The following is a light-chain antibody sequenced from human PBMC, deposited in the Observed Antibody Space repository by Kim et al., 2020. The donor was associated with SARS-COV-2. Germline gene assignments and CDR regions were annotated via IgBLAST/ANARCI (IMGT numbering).Light chain of an antibody. CDR3: GADHGSGSKFVVL. CDR1: SGYSNYK. Sequence: CTLSSGYSNYKVDWYQQRPGKGPRFVMRVGTGGIVGSKGDGSPDRFSVLGSGLNRYLTIKNIQEEDESDYHCGADHGSGSKFVVLFGGGTQLTVL. CDR2: VGTGGIVG. V-gene: IGLV9-49*01. J-gene: IGLJ2*01.